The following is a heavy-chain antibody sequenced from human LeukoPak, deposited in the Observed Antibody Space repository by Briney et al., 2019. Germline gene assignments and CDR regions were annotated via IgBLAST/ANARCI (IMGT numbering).Heavy chain of an antibody. D-gene: IGHD3-10*01. CDR1: GFTFSSYS. Sequence: PGGSLRLSCAASGFTFSSYSMNWVRQGPGKGLEWVSGINWNSGTTGYADSVEGRFTISRDNAKNSLYLQMSNLRAEDTAFYYCARVPGFGESYWYFDLWGCGTLVTVSS. V-gene: IGHV3-20*04. CDR3: ARVPGFGESYWYFDL. CDR2: INWNSGTT. J-gene: IGHJ2*01.